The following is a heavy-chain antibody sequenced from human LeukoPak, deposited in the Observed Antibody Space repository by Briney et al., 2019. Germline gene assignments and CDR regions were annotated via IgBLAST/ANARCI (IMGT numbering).Heavy chain of an antibody. CDR2: ISAYNGNT. V-gene: IGHV1-18*01. D-gene: IGHD5-18*01. CDR1: GYTFTSYG. J-gene: IGHJ5*02. CDR3: ASGAMVTNWFDP. Sequence: GASVNVSCKASGYTFTSYGISWVRQAPGQGLEWMGWISAYNGNTNYAQKLQGRVTTTTDTSTSTAYMELRSLRSDDTAVYYCASGAMVTNWFDPWGQGTLVTVSS.